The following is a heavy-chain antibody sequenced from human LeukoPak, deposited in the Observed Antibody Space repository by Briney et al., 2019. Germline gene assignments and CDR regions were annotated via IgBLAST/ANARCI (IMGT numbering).Heavy chain of an antibody. V-gene: IGHV1-2*06. CDR3: ARAYSSGWYEGP. CDR2: INPNSGGT. Sequence: GASVKVSCKASGYTFTGYYMHWVRQAPGQGLEWMGRINPNSGGTNSAQKFQGRVTMTRDTSISTAYMELSRLRSDDTAVYYCARAYSSGWYEGPWGQGTLVTVSS. CDR1: GYTFTGYY. J-gene: IGHJ5*02. D-gene: IGHD6-19*01.